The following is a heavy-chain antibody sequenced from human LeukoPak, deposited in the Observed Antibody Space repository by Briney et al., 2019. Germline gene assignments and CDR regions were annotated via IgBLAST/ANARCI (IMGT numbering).Heavy chain of an antibody. Sequence: ASVKVSCKASGYTFTSYYMHWVRQAPGQGLDWMGWINPNSGDTDYAQKFQGRVTMTRDTSITTAYMELSRLRSDDTAVYYCARAPLGRWELLGDYWGQGTLVTVSS. D-gene: IGHD1-26*01. J-gene: IGHJ4*02. CDR2: INPNSGDT. CDR3: ARAPLGRWELLGDY. V-gene: IGHV1-2*02. CDR1: GYTFTSYY.